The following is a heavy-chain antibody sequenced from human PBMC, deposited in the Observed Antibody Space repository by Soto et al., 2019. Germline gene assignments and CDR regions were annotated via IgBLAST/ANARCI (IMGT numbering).Heavy chain of an antibody. D-gene: IGHD3-10*01. CDR1: GYTFTSYA. V-gene: IGHV1-3*01. CDR2: INAGNGNT. CDR3: ARDGPVGWFGELSGAFDI. J-gene: IGHJ3*02. Sequence: ASVKVSCKASGYTFTSYAMHWVRQAPGQRLEWMGWINAGNGNTKYSQKFQGRVTITRDTSASTAYMELSSLRSEDTAVYYCARDGPVGWFGELSGAFDIWGQGTMVTVSS.